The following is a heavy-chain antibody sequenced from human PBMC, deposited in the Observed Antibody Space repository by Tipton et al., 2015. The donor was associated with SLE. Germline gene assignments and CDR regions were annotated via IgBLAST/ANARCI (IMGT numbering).Heavy chain of an antibody. V-gene: IGHV4-4*02. D-gene: IGHD2-15*01. J-gene: IGHJ4*02. CDR2: IYHSGST. CDR1: GGSIISSNW. Sequence: TLSLTCAVSGGSIISSNWWSWVRQPPGKGLEWIGEIYHSGSTTYNPSLKRRVSISVGKSKNQFSLILTSVTAADTAVYYCARGSSLLGFCSGGSCYPLDYWGQGTLVTVSS. CDR3: ARGSSLLGFCSGGSCYPLDY.